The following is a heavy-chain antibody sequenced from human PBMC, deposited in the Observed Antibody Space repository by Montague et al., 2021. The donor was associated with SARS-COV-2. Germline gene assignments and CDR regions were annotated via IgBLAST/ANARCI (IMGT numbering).Heavy chain of an antibody. Sequence: TLSLTCTVSGGSISSDGYYWSWIRPHKGKGLEWIRYTYYNGSNYSYPYIQSRITISVDMSQNQFSLKLSSVTAADTAVYYCARALALVIAIDAFDIWGQGTTVTVSS. J-gene: IGHJ3*02. CDR1: GGSISSDGYY. D-gene: IGHD2-21*01. V-gene: IGHV4-31*03. CDR2: TYYNGSN. CDR3: ARALALVIAIDAFDI.